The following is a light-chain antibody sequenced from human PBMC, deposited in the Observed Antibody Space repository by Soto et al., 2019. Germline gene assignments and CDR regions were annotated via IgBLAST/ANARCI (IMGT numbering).Light chain of an antibody. CDR1: SSNIGAGHD. J-gene: IGLJ2*01. Sequence: QSVLTQPPSVSGAPGQRVTISCTGSSSNIGAGHDVHWYQQLPGTAPKLLIYGNSNRPSGVPDRFSGSKSGTSASLAITGLQTEDEADYYCQSYDSSVSASVVFGGGTKVTVL. CDR3: QSYDSSVSASVV. CDR2: GNS. V-gene: IGLV1-40*01.